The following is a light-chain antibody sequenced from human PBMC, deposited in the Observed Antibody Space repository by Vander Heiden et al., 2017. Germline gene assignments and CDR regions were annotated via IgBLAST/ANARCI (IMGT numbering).Light chain of an antibody. CDR2: WAS. CDR3: QQYYSTPQT. CDR1: QSVLYSSNNKNY. V-gene: IGKV4-1*01. Sequence: VLTQSPDSLTGSLRDHAPINCKSSQSVLYSSNNKNYLAWYQQKPGQPPKLLIYWASTRESGVPDRFSGSGSGTDFTLTISSLQAEDVAVYYCQQYYSTPQTFGQGTKLEIK. J-gene: IGKJ2*01.